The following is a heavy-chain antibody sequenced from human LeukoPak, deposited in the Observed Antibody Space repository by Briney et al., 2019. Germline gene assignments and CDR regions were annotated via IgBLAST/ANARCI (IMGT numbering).Heavy chain of an antibody. J-gene: IGHJ4*02. CDR2: ISGTSATI. D-gene: IGHD3-10*01. CDR3: ARGEEGFYGSGSYRPFDL. V-gene: IGHV3-48*01. Sequence: GGSLRLSCLASGFTFNRYSMNWVRQAPGKGLEWLSYISGTSATIYYGDSVTGRFTISRDNANTSLYLQMSSLRAEDTAVYYCARGEEGFYGSGSYRPFDLWGQGTLVVVSS. CDR1: GFTFNRYS.